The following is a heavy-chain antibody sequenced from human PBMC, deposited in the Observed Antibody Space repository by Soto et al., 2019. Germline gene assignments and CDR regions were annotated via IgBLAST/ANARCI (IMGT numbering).Heavy chain of an antibody. CDR3: ARDIDG. V-gene: IGHV3-48*01. D-gene: IGHD2-15*01. CDR1: GFTFSSYS. CDR2: ISSSSSTI. Sequence: EVQVVESGGGLVQPGGSLRLSCAASGFTFSSYSMNWVRQAPGKGLEWVSYISSSSSTIFYADSVKGRFTISRDNAKNSLYLPMNSLRAEDTSVYYCARDIDGGGQGTLVTVSS. J-gene: IGHJ4*02.